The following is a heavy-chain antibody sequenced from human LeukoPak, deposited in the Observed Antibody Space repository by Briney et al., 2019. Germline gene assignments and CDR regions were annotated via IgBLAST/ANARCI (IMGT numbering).Heavy chain of an antibody. V-gene: IGHV1-2*02. CDR1: GYTFTGYY. CDR3: ARDEGIAVAGTVD. CDR2: INPNSGGT. Sequence: ASVKVSCKASGYTFTGYYMHWVRQAPGQGLEWMGWINPNSGGTNYAQKFQGRVTMTRDTSISTAYMELSRLRSDDTAVYYCARDEGIAVAGTVDWGQGTLVTVSS. D-gene: IGHD6-19*01. J-gene: IGHJ4*02.